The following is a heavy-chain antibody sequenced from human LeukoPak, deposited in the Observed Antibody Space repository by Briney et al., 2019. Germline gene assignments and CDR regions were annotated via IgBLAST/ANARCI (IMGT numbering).Heavy chain of an antibody. D-gene: IGHD5/OR15-5a*01. V-gene: IGHV4-30-2*01. Sequence: SETLSLTCTVSGGSISSGGYYWSWIRQPPGKGLEWIGYIYHSGSTYYNPSLKSRVTISVDRSKNQFSLKLSSVTAADAAVYYCARDSVTSDAFDIWGQGTMVTVSS. CDR3: ARDSVTSDAFDI. CDR1: GGSISSGGYY. CDR2: IYHSGST. J-gene: IGHJ3*02.